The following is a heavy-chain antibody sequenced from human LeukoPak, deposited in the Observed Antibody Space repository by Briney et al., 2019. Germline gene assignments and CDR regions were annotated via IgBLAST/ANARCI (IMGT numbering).Heavy chain of an antibody. CDR3: ARAINYNFDY. V-gene: IGHV3-7*04. Sequence: GKSLRLSCAASGFTFSSYWMTWVRQAPGKRLEWVANINPDGSATYHVDSVKGRFTISRDNAKNSLYLQMISLRAEDTAVYYCARAINYNFDYWGQGTLVTVSS. D-gene: IGHD4-11*01. CDR2: INPDGSAT. J-gene: IGHJ4*02. CDR1: GFTFSSYW.